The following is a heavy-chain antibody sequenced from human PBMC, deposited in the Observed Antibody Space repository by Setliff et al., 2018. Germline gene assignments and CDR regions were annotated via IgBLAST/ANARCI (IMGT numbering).Heavy chain of an antibody. CDR3: ARDRTYDSRGYYPGQYGMDV. V-gene: IGHV3-74*03. J-gene: IGHJ6*02. CDR1: GFTFSRYW. Sequence: HPGGSLRLSCAAAGFTFSRYWMHWIRQAPGKGLVWVSRISSDGSGTTYADSVKGRFTISRDNAKNTLYLQMNGLRSEDTAVYFCARDRTYDSRGYYPGQYGMDVWGQGTSVTV. CDR2: ISSDGSGT. D-gene: IGHD3-22*01.